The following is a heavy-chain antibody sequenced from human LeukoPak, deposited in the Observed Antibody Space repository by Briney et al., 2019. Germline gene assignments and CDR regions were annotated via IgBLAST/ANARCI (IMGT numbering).Heavy chain of an antibody. Sequence: AGGSLRLSCAASGFTFSNYEMNWVRQAPGKGLEWVSSISSRGGTIYYADSVKGRFTISRDNANNSLFLQMNSLRVEDTAVYYCAREWSWYFDLWGRGTLVTVSS. D-gene: IGHD2-8*01. V-gene: IGHV3-48*03. CDR3: AREWSWYFDL. CDR1: GFTFSNYE. CDR2: ISSRGGTI. J-gene: IGHJ2*01.